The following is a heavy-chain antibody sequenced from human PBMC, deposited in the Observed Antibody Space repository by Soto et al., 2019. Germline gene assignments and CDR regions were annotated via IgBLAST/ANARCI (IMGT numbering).Heavy chain of an antibody. D-gene: IGHD1-26*01. CDR2: IYYSGST. J-gene: IGHJ6*02. CDR3: ASLPTTDTRYYYGMDV. CDR1: GGSISSYY. V-gene: IGHV4-59*08. Sequence: QVQLQESGPGLVKPSETLSLTCTVSGGSISSYYWSWIRQPPGKGLEWIGYIYYSGSTNYNPSLKSRVTISVDTSKNQFSLKLSSVTAADTAVYYCASLPTTDTRYYYGMDVWGQGTTVTVSS.